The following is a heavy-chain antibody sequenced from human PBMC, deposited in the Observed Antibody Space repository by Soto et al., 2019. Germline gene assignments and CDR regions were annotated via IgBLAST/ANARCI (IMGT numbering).Heavy chain of an antibody. V-gene: IGHV1-69*01. Sequence: QVQLVQSGAEVRMPGSSVKVSCKASGGTFSTYPINWVRQAPGQGLGWMGGNIPLFGTTNYAQKFKGRVTITADESTSTAYMELRSLRAEDAAVYYCARCATHGSTWYFWFAPWGQGTLVTVSS. CDR3: ARCATHGSTWYFWFAP. J-gene: IGHJ5*02. D-gene: IGHD6-13*01. CDR2: NIPLFGTT. CDR1: GGTFSTYP.